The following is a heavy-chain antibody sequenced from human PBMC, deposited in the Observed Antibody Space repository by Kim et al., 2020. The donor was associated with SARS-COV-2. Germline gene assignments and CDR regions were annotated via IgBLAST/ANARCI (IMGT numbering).Heavy chain of an antibody. CDR2: IRSKANSYAT. V-gene: IGHV3-73*01. J-gene: IGHJ4*02. D-gene: IGHD5-12*01. CDR1: GFTFSGSA. CDR3: TSLDIVATMTGDY. Sequence: GGSLRLSCAASGFTFSGSAMHWVRQASGKGLEWVGRIRSKANSYATAYAASVKGRFTISRDDSKNTAYLQMNSLKTEDTAVYYCTSLDIVATMTGDYWGQGTLVTVSS.